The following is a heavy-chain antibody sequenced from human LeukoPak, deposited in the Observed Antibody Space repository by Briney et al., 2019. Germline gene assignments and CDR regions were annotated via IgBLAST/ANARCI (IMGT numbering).Heavy chain of an antibody. Sequence: PGGSLRLSCAASGFTFSSYSMNWVRQAPGKGLEWVSSISSSSSYIYYADSVEGRFTISRDNAKNSLYLQMNSLRAEDTAVYYCARDYSSSSAFDIWGQGTMVTVSS. CDR3: ARDYSSSSAFDI. V-gene: IGHV3-21*01. D-gene: IGHD6-6*01. CDR2: ISSSSSYI. J-gene: IGHJ3*02. CDR1: GFTFSSYS.